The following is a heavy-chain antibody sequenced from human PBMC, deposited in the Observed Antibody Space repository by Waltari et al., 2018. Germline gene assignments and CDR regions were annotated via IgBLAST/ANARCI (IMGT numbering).Heavy chain of an antibody. V-gene: IGHV4-31*01. D-gene: IGHD4-17*01. CDR3: ARGHDYYFDY. J-gene: IGHJ4*02. Sequence: QVHLQESGPGLVKPSQTLSLNCTVSGDSLNSANYYWSWFLPLPEKGLEWIGYLSHSGTAYYNPSLKDLVTMSIDPSKNQFSLRLSSVTAADTAVYFCARGHDYYFDYWGQGILVAVSS. CDR1: GDSLNSANYY. CDR2: LSHSGTA.